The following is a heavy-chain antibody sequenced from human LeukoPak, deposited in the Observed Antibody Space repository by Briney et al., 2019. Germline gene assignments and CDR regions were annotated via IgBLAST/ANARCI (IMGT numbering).Heavy chain of an antibody. D-gene: IGHD2-2*01. V-gene: IGHV3-23*01. J-gene: IGHJ5*02. CDR2: ISGSGGST. CDR3: AKDQDIVVVPAAIWFDP. Sequence: PGGSLRLSCAASGFTFSSYAMSWVRQAPGKGLERVSAISGSGGSTYYADSLKGRFTISRDNSKNTLYLQMNSLRAEDTAVYYCAKDQDIVVVPAAIWFDPWGQGTLVTVSS. CDR1: GFTFSSYA.